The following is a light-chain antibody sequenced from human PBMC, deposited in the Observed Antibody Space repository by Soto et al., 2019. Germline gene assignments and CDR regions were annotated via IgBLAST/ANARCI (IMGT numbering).Light chain of an antibody. CDR3: QQYFRYWT. J-gene: IGKJ5*01. CDR2: GAS. Sequence: EIVMTQSAATLSVSPGERATLSCRASQSVSSNLAWYQQRPGQAPRLLISGASTRATGIPVRFSGSGSGTEFTLTISSLQPDDFATYYCQQYFRYWTFGQGTRLEIK. CDR1: QSVSSN. V-gene: IGKV3-15*01.